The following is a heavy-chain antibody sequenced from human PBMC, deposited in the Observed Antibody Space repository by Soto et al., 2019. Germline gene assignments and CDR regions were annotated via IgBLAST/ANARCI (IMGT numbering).Heavy chain of an antibody. CDR3: ARKEDGYNRLFDY. V-gene: IGHV4-39*01. Sequence: KTSETLSLTCTVSGVPINSRGYYWGWIRQPPGKGLEWIESMFYSGTTYYNPSLKSRITIAVDSSKNQFSLSLSSVTAADTAFYYCARKEDGYNRLFDYWGQGILVTVSS. CDR1: GVPINSRGYY. CDR2: MFYSGTT. D-gene: IGHD5-12*01. J-gene: IGHJ4*02.